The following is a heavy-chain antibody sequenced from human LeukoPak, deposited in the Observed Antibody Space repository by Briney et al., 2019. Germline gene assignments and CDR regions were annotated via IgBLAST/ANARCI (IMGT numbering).Heavy chain of an antibody. CDR3: TRGDGYKNFDC. Sequence: GGSLRLSCAASGFTFDDYVMHWVGQAPGKGLEWVSGISWNSGRIGYADSVKGRFTISRDNAKNSLYLQMNSLRVEDTALYYCTRGDGYKNFDCWGQGTLVTVSS. V-gene: IGHV3-9*01. D-gene: IGHD5-24*01. CDR2: ISWNSGRI. J-gene: IGHJ4*02. CDR1: GFTFDDYV.